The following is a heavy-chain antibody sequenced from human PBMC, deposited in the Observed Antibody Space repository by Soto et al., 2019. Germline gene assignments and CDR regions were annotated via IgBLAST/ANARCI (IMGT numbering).Heavy chain of an antibody. J-gene: IGHJ3*02. V-gene: IGHV5-51*01. Sequence: GESLKISCKGSGYSFTSYWIGWVRQMPGKGLEWMGIIYPGDSDTRYSPSFQGQVTTSADKSISTAYLQWSSLKASDTAMYHCASPLAPYYYDSSGPRNDAFDIWGQGTMVTVSS. CDR2: IYPGDSDT. CDR3: ASPLAPYYYDSSGPRNDAFDI. CDR1: GYSFTSYW. D-gene: IGHD3-22*01.